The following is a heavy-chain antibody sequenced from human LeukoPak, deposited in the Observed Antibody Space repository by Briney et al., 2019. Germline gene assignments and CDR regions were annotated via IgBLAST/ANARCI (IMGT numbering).Heavy chain of an antibody. D-gene: IGHD3-16*01. CDR2: IYYNGST. CDR1: GGSISSSSYY. J-gene: IGHJ4*02. V-gene: IGHV4-39*01. Sequence: SETLSLTCTVSGGSISSSSYYWGWIRQPPGKGLAWIGSIYYNGSTYYNPSLRSRVTISVDTSKNQFSLKLSAVTAADTAVYYCARLSDWGRVDYWGQGTLVTVSS. CDR3: ARLSDWGRVDY.